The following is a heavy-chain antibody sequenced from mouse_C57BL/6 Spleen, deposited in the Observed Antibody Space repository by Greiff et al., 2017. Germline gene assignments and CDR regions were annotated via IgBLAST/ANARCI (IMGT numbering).Heavy chain of an antibody. J-gene: IGHJ4*01. Sequence: VQLQQPGAELVRPGTSVKLSCKASGYTFTSYWMHWVKQRPGQGLEWIGVIDPSDSYTNYNQKFKGKATLTVDTSSSTAYMQLSSLTSEDSAVYYCARDYDGSRNYYAMDYWGQGTSVTVSS. CDR2: IDPSDSYT. V-gene: IGHV1-59*01. D-gene: IGHD1-1*01. CDR1: GYTFTSYW. CDR3: ARDYDGSRNYYAMDY.